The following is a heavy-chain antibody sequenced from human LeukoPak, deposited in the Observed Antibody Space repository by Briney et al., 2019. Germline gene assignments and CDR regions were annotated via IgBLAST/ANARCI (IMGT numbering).Heavy chain of an antibody. D-gene: IGHD2-8*02. CDR1: VFTFDNYA. Sequence: PGRSLRLSCAASVFTFDNYAMHWVRQAPGKGLEWVSGISWNSGSIGYADSVKGRFTISRDNAKNYLYMQMNSLRTEDMALYYCAKDEFVASDFTGAFDIWGQGTMVTVSS. J-gene: IGHJ3*02. CDR2: ISWNSGSI. V-gene: IGHV3-9*03. CDR3: AKDEFVASDFTGAFDI.